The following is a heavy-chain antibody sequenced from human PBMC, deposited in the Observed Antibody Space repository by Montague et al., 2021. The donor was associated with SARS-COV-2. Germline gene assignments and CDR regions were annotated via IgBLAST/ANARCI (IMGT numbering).Heavy chain of an antibody. D-gene: IGHD3-22*01. V-gene: IGHV4-34*01. CDR1: GGSFSGHY. Sequence: SDTLSLTCAVYGGSFSGHYWSWIRQPPGKGLEWIGEINNSGSTNXNPSLKSRVTISVDTSKNQFSLKLHSVTAADTAVYYCARGRIEFNMIVVVLMGAYYYLDFWGKGTTVTVSS. CDR2: INNSGST. J-gene: IGHJ6*03. CDR3: ARGRIEFNMIVVVLMGAYYYLDF.